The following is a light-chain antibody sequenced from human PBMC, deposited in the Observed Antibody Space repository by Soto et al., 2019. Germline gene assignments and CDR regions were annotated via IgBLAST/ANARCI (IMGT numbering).Light chain of an antibody. J-gene: IGKJ5*01. CDR3: QQHSNWPPIT. Sequence: ELVLTQSPATLSLSPGERAALSCRASQSVSSYLAWYQQKPGQAPRLLIHDASNRAIGIPDRFSGSGSGTDFTLTISSLEPEDFAVYYCQQHSNWPPITFGQGTRLEIK. V-gene: IGKV3-11*01. CDR1: QSVSSY. CDR2: DAS.